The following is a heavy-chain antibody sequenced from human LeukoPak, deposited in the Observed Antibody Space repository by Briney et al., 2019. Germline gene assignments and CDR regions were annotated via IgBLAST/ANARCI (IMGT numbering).Heavy chain of an antibody. Sequence: GGSLRLSCAASGFTFGNYGMSWVRQAPGKGLEWVSGINWNGGSTGYADSVEGRFTIFRDNAKNSQYLQMNSLRVEDTALYYCSRAQTYGDSRLLLDYWGQGTLVTVSS. D-gene: IGHD4-17*01. V-gene: IGHV3-20*04. J-gene: IGHJ4*02. CDR3: SRAQTYGDSRLLLDY. CDR2: INWNGGST. CDR1: GFTFGNYG.